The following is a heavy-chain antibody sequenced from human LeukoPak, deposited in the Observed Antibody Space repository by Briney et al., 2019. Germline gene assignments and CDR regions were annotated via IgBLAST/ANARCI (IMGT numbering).Heavy chain of an antibody. V-gene: IGHV4-34*01. CDR3: AREDKFSDSSSWYGWFDP. J-gene: IGHJ5*02. D-gene: IGHD6-13*01. CDR2: INHSGST. Sequence: SETLSLTCAVYGGSFSGYYWSWIRQPPGRGLEWIGEINHSGSTNYNPSLKSRVAISVDTSKNQFSLKLSSVTAADTAVYYCAREDKFSDSSSWYGWFDPWGQGTLVTVSS. CDR1: GGSFSGYY.